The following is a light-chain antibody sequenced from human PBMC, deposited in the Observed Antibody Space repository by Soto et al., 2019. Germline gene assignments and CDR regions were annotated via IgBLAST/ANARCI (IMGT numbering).Light chain of an antibody. Sequence: QSALTQPASVSGSPGPSIAISCTGTSSDVGSYNSVSWYQQYPGKAPKLMIHDVNTRHSGISERFSGSDCGNTASLTISGLQDEDEADYYCSSFTSSTSYVFGTGTKLTVL. CDR2: DVN. CDR3: SSFTSSTSYV. CDR1: SSDVGSYNS. V-gene: IGLV2-14*03. J-gene: IGLJ1*01.